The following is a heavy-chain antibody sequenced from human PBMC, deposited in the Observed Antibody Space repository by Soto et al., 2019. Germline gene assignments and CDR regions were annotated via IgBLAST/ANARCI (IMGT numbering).Heavy chain of an antibody. CDR1: GFTFSSYG. V-gene: IGHV3-33*01. CDR2: IWYDGSNK. Sequence: QVQLVESGGGVVQPGRSLRLSCAASGFTFSSYGMHWVRQAPGKGLEWVAVIWYDGSNKYYADSVKGRFTISRDNSKNTLYLQMNSLRAEDTAVYYCSSPRRGSDAFAIWGQGTMVTVSS. CDR3: SSPRRGSDAFAI. J-gene: IGHJ3*02.